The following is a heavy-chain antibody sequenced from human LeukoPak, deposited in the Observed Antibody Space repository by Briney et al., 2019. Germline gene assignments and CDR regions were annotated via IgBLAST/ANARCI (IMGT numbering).Heavy chain of an antibody. J-gene: IGHJ4*02. CDR3: AKVEGKIDPAGYFDY. Sequence: GGSLRLSCAASGFTFSSYGMHWVRQAPGKGLEWVAVISYDGSNKYYADSVKGRFTISRDNSKNTLYLQMNSLRAEDTAVYYCAKVEGKIDPAGYFDYWGQGTLVTVPS. V-gene: IGHV3-30*18. D-gene: IGHD3-22*01. CDR1: GFTFSSYG. CDR2: ISYDGSNK.